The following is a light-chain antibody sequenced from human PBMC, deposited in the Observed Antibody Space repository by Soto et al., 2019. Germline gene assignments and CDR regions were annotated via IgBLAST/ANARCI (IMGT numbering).Light chain of an antibody. CDR3: QRYNSYSTWT. CDR1: QSISSW. Sequence: DIQMTQSPSTLSASVGDRVTITCRASQSISSWLAWYQQKPGKAPKLLIYKASSLESGVPSRFSGSGSGTEFTITISSVQADDFATDYRQRYNSYSTWTFGHGTKVEIK. J-gene: IGKJ1*01. CDR2: KAS. V-gene: IGKV1-5*03.